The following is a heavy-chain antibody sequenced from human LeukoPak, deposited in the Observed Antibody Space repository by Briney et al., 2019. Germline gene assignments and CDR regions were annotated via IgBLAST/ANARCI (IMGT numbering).Heavy chain of an antibody. V-gene: IGHV3-74*01. CDR3: ARGRAAAHGFDY. D-gene: IGHD6-13*01. J-gene: IGHJ4*02. Sequence: GGSLRLSCAASGFTSSYFWMYWVRQAPGKGLVWVSRINNDGSSTRYADSVKGRFTISRDNAKNTLSLQMNSLRAEDTAVYYCARGRAAAHGFDYWGQGTLVTVSS. CDR2: INNDGSST. CDR1: GFTSSYFW.